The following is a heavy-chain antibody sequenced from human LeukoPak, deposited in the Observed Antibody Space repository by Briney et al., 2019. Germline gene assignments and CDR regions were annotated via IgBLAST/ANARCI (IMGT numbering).Heavy chain of an antibody. V-gene: IGHV1-58*01. Sequence: SVKVSCKASGFTFTSSAVQWVRQARGQRLEWIGWIVVGSGNTNYAQKFQERVTITRDMSTSTAYMELSSLRSEDTAVYYCAADPLHIRLWSPSTYGMDVWGQGTTVTVSS. D-gene: IGHD5-18*01. CDR1: GFTFTSSA. J-gene: IGHJ6*02. CDR2: IVVGSGNT. CDR3: AADPLHIRLWSPSTYGMDV.